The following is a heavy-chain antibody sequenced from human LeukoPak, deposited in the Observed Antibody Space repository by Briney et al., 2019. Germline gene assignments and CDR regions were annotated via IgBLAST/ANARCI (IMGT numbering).Heavy chain of an antibody. D-gene: IGHD6-13*01. Sequence: GGSLRLSCAASGFTFSSYSMNWVRQAPGKGLEWVSSISSSSSYIYYADSVKGRFTISRDNAKNSLYLQMNSLRAEDTAVYYCARDHLRHSSSPNWFDPWGQGTLVTVSS. V-gene: IGHV3-21*01. CDR1: GFTFSSYS. J-gene: IGHJ5*02. CDR3: ARDHLRHSSSPNWFDP. CDR2: ISSSSSYI.